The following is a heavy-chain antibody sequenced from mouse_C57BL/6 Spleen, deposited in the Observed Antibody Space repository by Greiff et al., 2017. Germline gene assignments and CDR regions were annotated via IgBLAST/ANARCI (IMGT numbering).Heavy chain of an antibody. CDR3: ASRYDYDGGFDY. V-gene: IGHV5-9*01. Sequence: DVKLVESGGGLVKPGGSLKLSCAASGFTFSSYTMSWVRQTPEKRLEWVATISGGGGNTYYPDSVKGRVTISRDNAKNTLYLQMSSLRSEDTALYYCASRYDYDGGFDYWGQGTTLTVSS. J-gene: IGHJ2*01. D-gene: IGHD2-4*01. CDR2: ISGGGGNT. CDR1: GFTFSSYT.